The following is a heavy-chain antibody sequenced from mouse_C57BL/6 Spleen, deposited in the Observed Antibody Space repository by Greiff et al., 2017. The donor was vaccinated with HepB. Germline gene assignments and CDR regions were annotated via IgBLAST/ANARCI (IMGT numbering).Heavy chain of an antibody. D-gene: IGHD1-1*01. V-gene: IGHV14-3*01. J-gene: IGHJ2*01. CDR3: ARGYYYGSSPDY. Sequence: VHVKQSVAELVRPGASVKLSCTASGFNIKNTYMHWVKQRPEQGLEWIGRIDPANGNTKYAPKFQGKATITADTSSNTAYLQLSSLTSEDTAIYYCARGYYYGSSPDYWGQGTTLTVSS. CDR1: GFNIKNTY. CDR2: IDPANGNT.